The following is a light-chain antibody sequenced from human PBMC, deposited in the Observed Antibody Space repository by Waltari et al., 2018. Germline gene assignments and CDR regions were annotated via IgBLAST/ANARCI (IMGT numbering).Light chain of an antibody. Sequence: DIQMTQSPSSPSASVGDRLTITCRASQSISNWLAWYQQKPGKAPKLLIYKASTLESGVPSRFSGRGSGTEFTLTISSLQPDDFATYYCQQYNSYSLLSFGGGTKVEIK. CDR1: QSISNW. CDR3: QQYNSYSLLS. CDR2: KAS. J-gene: IGKJ4*01. V-gene: IGKV1-5*03.